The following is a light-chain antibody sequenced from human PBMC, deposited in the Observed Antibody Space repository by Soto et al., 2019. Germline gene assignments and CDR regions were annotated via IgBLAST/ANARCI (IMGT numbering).Light chain of an antibody. V-gene: IGKV3-15*01. CDR2: ASS. J-gene: IGKJ1*01. Sequence: ERVMTQSPATLSVSPGESATLSCRASQNIRSHLAWYQLRPGQAPRLLIYASSTRATGIPARFSGSGSGTEFTLTIRSLESEYFALYFCQQYKVWPRWTFGQGTKVGVK. CDR1: QNIRSH. CDR3: QQYKVWPRWT.